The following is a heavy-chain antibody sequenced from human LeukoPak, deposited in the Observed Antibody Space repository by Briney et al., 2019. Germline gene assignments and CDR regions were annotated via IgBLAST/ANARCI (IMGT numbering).Heavy chain of an antibody. V-gene: IGHV4-34*01. J-gene: IGHJ3*02. D-gene: IGHD1-14*01. Sequence: SETLSLTCAVYGGSFSGYYWSWIRQPPGKGLEWIGEINHSGSTNYNPSLKSRVTISVDTSKNQFSLKLSSVTAADTAVYYCARGTSGAEGAFDIWGQGTMVTVSS. CDR2: INHSGST. CDR3: ARGTSGAEGAFDI. CDR1: GGSFSGYY.